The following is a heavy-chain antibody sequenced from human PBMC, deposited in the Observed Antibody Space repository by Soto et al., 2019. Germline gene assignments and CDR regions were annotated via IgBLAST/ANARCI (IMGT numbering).Heavy chain of an antibody. V-gene: IGHV3-23*01. CDR1: EFTFSNYA. D-gene: IGHD6-13*01. Sequence: EVQLLESGGNLVQPGGSLRLSCAASEFTFSNYAMTWVRQAPGKGLEWVSTIIGSGDSTYYAVSLKGRFTIARGNSKNTLYLEMSSRRGDDTGVDDCAAGRQMGYWGQGTKVIVSS. J-gene: IGHJ4*02. CDR2: IIGSGDST. CDR3: AAGRQMGY.